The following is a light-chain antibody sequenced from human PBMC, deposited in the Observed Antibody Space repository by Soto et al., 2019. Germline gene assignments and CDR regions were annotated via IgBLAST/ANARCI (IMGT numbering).Light chain of an antibody. CDR3: SAYAPPTTYV. CDR2: EVS. CDR1: SSDVGDNY. V-gene: IGLV2-8*01. Sequence: QSVLTQPPPASGSPGQSVTISCTGTSSDVGDNYVSWYQQHLGKAPKLIIYEVSQRPSGVPDRFSGSKSGNTASLTVSGLQTEDEADYYCSAYAPPTTYVFGTGTKVTVL. J-gene: IGLJ1*01.